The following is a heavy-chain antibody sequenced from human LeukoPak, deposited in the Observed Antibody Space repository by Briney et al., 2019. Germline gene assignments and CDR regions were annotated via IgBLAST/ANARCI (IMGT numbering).Heavy chain of an antibody. CDR3: ARVSDPYYYYYYMDV. V-gene: IGHV1-18*01. Sequence: ASVTVSCTASGYTFTSYGISWVRQAPGQGLEWMGWISAYNGNTNYAQKLQGRVTMTTDTSTSTAYMELRSLRSDDTAVYYCARVSDPYYYYYYMDVWGKGTTVTVSS. J-gene: IGHJ6*03. D-gene: IGHD1-14*01. CDR2: ISAYNGNT. CDR1: GYTFTSYG.